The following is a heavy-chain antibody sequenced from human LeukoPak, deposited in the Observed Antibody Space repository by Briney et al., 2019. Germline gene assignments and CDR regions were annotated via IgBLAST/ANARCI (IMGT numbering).Heavy chain of an antibody. Sequence: GGSLRLSCAASGFTFDDYAMHWVRQAPGKGLEWVSLISWDGGSTYYADSVKGRFTISRDNSKNSLYLQMNSLRAEDTALYYCAKDMVGALYFDYWGQGTLVTVSS. CDR2: ISWDGGST. J-gene: IGHJ4*02. V-gene: IGHV3-43D*03. CDR3: AKDMVGALYFDY. CDR1: GFTFDDYA. D-gene: IGHD1-26*01.